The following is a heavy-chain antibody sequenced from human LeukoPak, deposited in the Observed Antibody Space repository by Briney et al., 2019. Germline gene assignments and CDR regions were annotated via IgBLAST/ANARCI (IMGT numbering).Heavy chain of an antibody. CDR2: INHSGSH. J-gene: IGHJ4*02. CDR1: GGSFSDDY. CDR3: ARSIVGPGTSYFDQ. V-gene: IGHV4-34*01. D-gene: IGHD6-13*01. Sequence: SETLSLTCAVSGGSFSDDYWNWIRQPPGKGLEWLGEINHSGSHEFNLSLKSRLTMSVDTSKNEFSLQLTSVTAADTAIFYCARSIVGPGTSYFDQWGQGTLVTVSS.